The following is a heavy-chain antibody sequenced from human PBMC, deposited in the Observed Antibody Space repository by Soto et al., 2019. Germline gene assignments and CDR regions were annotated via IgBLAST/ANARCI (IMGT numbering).Heavy chain of an antibody. CDR2: IYYSGIT. V-gene: IGHV4-59*08. J-gene: IGHJ4*02. CDR1: GGSISSYY. D-gene: IGHD3-16*01. CDR3: ASHWALGPPPDY. Sequence: QVHLQESGPGLVKHSETLSLTCTVSGGSISSYYWSWIRQPPGKGLEWIGYIYYSGITNYNPSLKSRVTISVDTSKTQFSLKLSSVTAADTAVYYCASHWALGPPPDYWGQGTLVTVSS.